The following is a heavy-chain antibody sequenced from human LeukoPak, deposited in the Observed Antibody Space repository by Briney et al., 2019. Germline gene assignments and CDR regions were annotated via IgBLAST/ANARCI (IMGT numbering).Heavy chain of an antibody. CDR2: MNPNSGNT. CDR3: ARVILTCYLYYYYYGMDV. D-gene: IGHD3-9*01. Sequence: GASVKVSCKASGYTFTSYDINWVRQATGQGLEWMGWMNPNSGNTGYAQKFQGRVTMTRNTSISTAYMELSSLRSEDTAVYYCARVILTCYLYYYYYGMDVWGQGTTVTVSS. CDR1: GYTFTSYD. V-gene: IGHV1-8*01. J-gene: IGHJ6*02.